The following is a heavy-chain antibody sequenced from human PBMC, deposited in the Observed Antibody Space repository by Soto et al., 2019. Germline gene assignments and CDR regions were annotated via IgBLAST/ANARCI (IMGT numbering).Heavy chain of an antibody. J-gene: IGHJ6*02. CDR2: IFSNDDK. CDR3: SHMRGSGLFVMDV. V-gene: IGHV2-5*01. CDR1: GFSLSTSGVG. Sequence: QITLKESGPALMKPTQTLTLTCAFSGFSLSTSGVGVGWVRQPPGKALEWLALIFSNDDKRYSPSLMSRLTISKDTSKNQVVLTMTNIDPVDTATYYCSHMRGSGLFVMDVWGQGTTVTVSS. D-gene: IGHD3-10*01.